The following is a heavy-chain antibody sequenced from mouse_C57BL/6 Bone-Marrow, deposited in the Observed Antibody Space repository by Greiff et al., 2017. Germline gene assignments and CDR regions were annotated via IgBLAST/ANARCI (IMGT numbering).Heavy chain of an antibody. CDR2: IWSGGST. CDR1: GFSLTSYG. D-gene: IGHD2-5*01. CDR3: ARGSNYFPAWCAY. Sequence: QVHVKQSGPGLVQPSQSLSLTCTVSGFSLTSYGVHWVRQSPGKGLEWLGVIWSGGSTDYNAAFISRLSISKDNSKSQVFFKMNSLQADDTAIYYCARGSNYFPAWCAYCGQGTLVTVSA. V-gene: IGHV2-2*01. J-gene: IGHJ3*01.